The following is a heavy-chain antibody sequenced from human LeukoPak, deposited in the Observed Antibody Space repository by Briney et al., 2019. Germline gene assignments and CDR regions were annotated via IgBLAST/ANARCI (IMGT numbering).Heavy chain of an antibody. Sequence: GPSVKVSCKAAGCTVTSSGMYWVRQARGKRLEWIGWIVVGSGNTNYAQKFQERVTITRDMSTSTAYMELSSLRSEDTAVYYCAAKYYYDSSGYLWGQGTLVTVSS. V-gene: IGHV1-58*02. CDR1: GCTVTSSG. CDR3: AAKYYYDSSGYL. D-gene: IGHD3-22*01. J-gene: IGHJ4*02. CDR2: IVVGSGNT.